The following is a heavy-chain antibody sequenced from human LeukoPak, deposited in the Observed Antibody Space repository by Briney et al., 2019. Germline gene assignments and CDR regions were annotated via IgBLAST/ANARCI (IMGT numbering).Heavy chain of an antibody. CDR3: AGGRAVGATTFPAY. V-gene: IGHV1-2*02. J-gene: IGHJ4*02. CDR2: INPNSGGT. Sequence: ASVKVSCKVPGYTLTELSMHWVRQAPGQGLEWMGWINPNSGGTNYAQKFQGRVTMTRDTSISTAYMELSRLRSDDTAVYYCAGGRAVGATTFPAYWGQGTLVTVSS. CDR1: GYTLTELS. D-gene: IGHD1-26*01.